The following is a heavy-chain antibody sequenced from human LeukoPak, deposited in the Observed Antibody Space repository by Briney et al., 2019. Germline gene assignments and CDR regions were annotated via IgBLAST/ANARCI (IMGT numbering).Heavy chain of an antibody. CDR3: ARVFVQVLRFLECFDP. CDR1: GYTFTGYY. Sequence: ASVKVSCKASGYTFTGYYMHWVRQAPGQGLEWMGWINPNSGGTNYTQKLQGRVTMTTDTSTSTAYMELRSLRSDDTAVYYCARVFVQVLRFLECFDPWGQGTLVTVSS. J-gene: IGHJ5*02. V-gene: IGHV1-2*02. D-gene: IGHD3-3*01. CDR2: INPNSGGT.